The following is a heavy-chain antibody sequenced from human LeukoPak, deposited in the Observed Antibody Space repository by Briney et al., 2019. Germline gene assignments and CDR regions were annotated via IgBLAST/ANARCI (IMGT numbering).Heavy chain of an antibody. CDR2: ISGSGGNT. D-gene: IGHD1-26*01. V-gene: IGHV3-23*01. CDR3: ARGRGSSRYYFDY. CDR1: GFTFGSYA. J-gene: IGHJ4*02. Sequence: GGSLRLSCVASGFTFGSYAMSWVRQAPGKGLEWVSAISGSGGNTYYPDSVKGRFTISRDNSKNTLYLQMNSLRAEDTAVYYCARGRGSSRYYFDYWGQGTLVTVSS.